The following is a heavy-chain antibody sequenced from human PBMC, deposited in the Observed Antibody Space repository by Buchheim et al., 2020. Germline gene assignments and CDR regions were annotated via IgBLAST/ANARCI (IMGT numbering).Heavy chain of an antibody. D-gene: IGHD3-22*01. V-gene: IGHV3-33*01. CDR2: IWYDGSNK. CDR1: GFTFSSYG. J-gene: IGHJ4*02. Sequence: QVQLVESGGGVVQPGRSLRLSCAASGFTFSSYGMHWVRQAPGKGLEWVAVIWYDGSNKYYADSVKGRFTISRDNSKYTLYLQMNSLRAEDTVVYYCARDGLNYYYDSSGYYPYYFDYWGQGTL. CDR3: ARDGLNYYYDSSGYYPYYFDY.